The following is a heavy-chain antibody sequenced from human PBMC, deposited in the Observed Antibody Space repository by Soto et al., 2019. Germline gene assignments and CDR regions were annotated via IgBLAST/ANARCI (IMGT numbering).Heavy chain of an antibody. D-gene: IGHD1-26*01. CDR3: ARGQWGAFDL. J-gene: IGHJ3*01. CDR2: IHSDVCST. CDR1: GLTFSYYW. Sequence: DVQLVESGGGSVQPGGSLSLSCAATGLTFSYYWMHWVRQAPGKGLVWVSRIHSDVCSTTDSESVKGRFTISRDNAKNTQYLQMNSLRAEETAVYYCARGQWGAFDLWGPETTVTVAS. V-gene: IGHV3-74*01.